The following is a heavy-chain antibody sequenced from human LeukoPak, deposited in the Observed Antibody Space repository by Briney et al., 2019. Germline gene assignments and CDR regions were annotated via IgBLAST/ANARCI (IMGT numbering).Heavy chain of an antibody. J-gene: IGHJ4*02. CDR1: GFSFSSYA. D-gene: IGHD5-24*01. CDR3: AKSGYNRFDY. V-gene: IGHV3-23*01. Sequence: PGGSLRLSCAASGFSFSSYAMSWVRQAPGKGLEWVSSFSGSGGSTYYADSVKGQFTISRDNSKNTLYLQMISLRAEDTAVYYCAKSGYNRFDYWGQGTLVTVSS. CDR2: FSGSGGST.